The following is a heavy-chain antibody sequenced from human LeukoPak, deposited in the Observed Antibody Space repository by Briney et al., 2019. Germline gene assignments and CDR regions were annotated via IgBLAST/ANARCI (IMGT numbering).Heavy chain of an antibody. Sequence: QTGGSLRLSCAASGFTFSSYGMHWVRQAPGKGLEWVAFIRYDGSNKYYADSVKGRFTISRDNSKNTLYLQMNSLRDEDTAVYYCAKDGLTWNDRFDYWGQGTLVTVSS. CDR2: IRYDGSNK. J-gene: IGHJ4*02. D-gene: IGHD1-1*01. CDR1: GFTFSSYG. V-gene: IGHV3-30*02. CDR3: AKDGLTWNDRFDY.